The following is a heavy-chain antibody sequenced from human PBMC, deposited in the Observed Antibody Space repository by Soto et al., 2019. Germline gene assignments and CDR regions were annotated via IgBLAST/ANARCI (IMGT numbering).Heavy chain of an antibody. CDR2: IYYSGST. J-gene: IGHJ5*02. CDR3: ARAYCTNGVCYTPTSNGFDP. V-gene: IGHV4-31*03. D-gene: IGHD2-8*01. Sequence: QVQLQESGPGLVKPSQTLSLTCTVSGGSISSGGYYWSWIRQHPGKGLEWIGYIYYSGSTYYNPSLKSRVTISVDTSKTQFSLKLSSVTAADTAVYYCARAYCTNGVCYTPTSNGFDPWGQGTLVTVSS. CDR1: GGSISSGGYY.